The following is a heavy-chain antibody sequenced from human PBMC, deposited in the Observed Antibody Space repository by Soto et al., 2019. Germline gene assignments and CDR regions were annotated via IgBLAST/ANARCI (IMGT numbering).Heavy chain of an antibody. CDR3: AREVQHVSGWYSDEVYYYYYYMDV. V-gene: IGHV4-59*01. D-gene: IGHD6-19*01. Sequence: SETLSLTCTLSGDSISSYYWSWIRQPPGKGLEWIGYIYYSGSTNYNPSLKSRVTISVDTSKNQFSLKLSSVTAADTAVYYCAREVQHVSGWYSDEVYYYYYYMDVWGKGTTVTVSS. CDR1: GDSISSYY. CDR2: IYYSGST. J-gene: IGHJ6*03.